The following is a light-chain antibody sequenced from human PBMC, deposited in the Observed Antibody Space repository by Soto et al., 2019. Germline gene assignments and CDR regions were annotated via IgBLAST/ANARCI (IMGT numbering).Light chain of an antibody. Sequence: QSVLTQPPSVSGAPGQRVTISCTGTSSNIGAGYDVHWYQQFPGTAPKLLIYANSDRPSGVPDRFSGSKSGTSASLAITGLQAEEEDDYYCQSYASGHNYVFGPGTKLTVL. J-gene: IGLJ2*01. V-gene: IGLV1-40*01. CDR1: SSNIGAGYD. CDR3: QSYASGHNYV. CDR2: ANS.